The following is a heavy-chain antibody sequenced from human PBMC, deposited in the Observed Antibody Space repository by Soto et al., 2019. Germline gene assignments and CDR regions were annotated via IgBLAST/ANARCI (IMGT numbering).Heavy chain of an antibody. CDR2: IIPIFGIK. V-gene: IGHV1-69*01. CDR3: AKEEGDH. CDR1: GGTFNTYA. Sequence: QMKLVQSGAEVKERGSSVKISCKTSGGTFNTYALTWVRQAPGQGLEWIGGIIPIFGIKNVAQRFQGRVTVIADESLTTAYMEMTSLRSDATAVYYCAKEEGDHWGQGTLVTVSS. J-gene: IGHJ4*02.